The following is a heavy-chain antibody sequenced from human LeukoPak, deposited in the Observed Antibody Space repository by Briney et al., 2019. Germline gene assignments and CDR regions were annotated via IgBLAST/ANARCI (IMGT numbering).Heavy chain of an antibody. Sequence: PGRSLRLSCAASGFTFSSYGMHWVRQAPGKGLEWVAVISYDGSNKYYADSVKGRFTISRDNSKNTLYLQMNSLRAEDTAVYYCAKDAEPPYYYDSSGYLTWGQGNLVTVSS. V-gene: IGHV3-30*18. D-gene: IGHD3-22*01. CDR2: ISYDGSNK. CDR3: AKDAEPPYYYDSSGYLT. J-gene: IGHJ5*02. CDR1: GFTFSSYG.